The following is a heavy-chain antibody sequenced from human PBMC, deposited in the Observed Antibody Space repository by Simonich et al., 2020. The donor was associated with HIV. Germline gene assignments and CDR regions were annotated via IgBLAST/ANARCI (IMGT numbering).Heavy chain of an antibody. CDR3: AREGSQLEDALDI. CDR1: GYTFTSYD. J-gene: IGHJ3*02. CDR2: INTNNGGT. V-gene: IGHV1-2*02. Sequence: QVQLVQSGAEVKKPGASVKVSCKASGYTFTSYDIRWVRQAPGQGLEWMGWINTNNGGTESIEKFQGRVTMTRDTSITTAYMEVTSLKSDDAAVYYCAREGSQLEDALDIWGQGTMVTVSS. D-gene: IGHD1-1*01.